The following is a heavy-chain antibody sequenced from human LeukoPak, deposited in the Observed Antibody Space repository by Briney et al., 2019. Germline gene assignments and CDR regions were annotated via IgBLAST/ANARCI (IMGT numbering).Heavy chain of an antibody. J-gene: IGHJ5*01. D-gene: IGHD6-19*01. CDR2: INANSGTT. Sequence: PGGSLILSCAASGFAFSVYAMSWLRQPPGKGLEWVSTINANSGTTSYAASVRGRFTISRDNSKNTLYLQLNTLRADDTATYYCAKPISGGLAVTADWFHPWGQGTLVVASS. CDR3: AKPISGGLAVTADWFHP. V-gene: IGHV3-23*01. CDR1: GFAFSVYA.